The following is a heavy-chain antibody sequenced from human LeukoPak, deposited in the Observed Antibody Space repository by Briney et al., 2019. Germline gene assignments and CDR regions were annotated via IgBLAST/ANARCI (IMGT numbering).Heavy chain of an antibody. J-gene: IGHJ4*02. Sequence: ASVKVSGKTSGYTFNNFVMNWVRQAPGQGLEWMGWIDTNTGNPTYVQRFTGRFVFSVDASVNTAYLQISSLKAEDTAVYYCARNFASDSSLIDHWGQGTLVTVSS. CDR2: IDTNTGNP. D-gene: IGHD2-21*01. V-gene: IGHV7-4-1*02. CDR3: ARNFASDSSLIDH. CDR1: GYTFNNFV.